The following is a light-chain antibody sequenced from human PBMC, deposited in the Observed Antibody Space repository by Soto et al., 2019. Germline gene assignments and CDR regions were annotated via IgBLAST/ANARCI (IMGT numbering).Light chain of an antibody. CDR1: QSISSN. V-gene: IGKV3-15*01. J-gene: IGKJ3*01. CDR3: QQHNDWPYT. Sequence: EIMMTQSPAVLSVSPGERAALSCRASQSISSNLAWYQQKPCQAPRLLIHGASTRATGVPARFSGSGSGTEFTLTISSLQSEDFAVYYCQQHNDWPYTFGPGTEVDL. CDR2: GAS.